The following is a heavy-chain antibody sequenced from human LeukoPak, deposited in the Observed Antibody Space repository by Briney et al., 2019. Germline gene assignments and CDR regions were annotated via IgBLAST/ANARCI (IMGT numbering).Heavy chain of an antibody. D-gene: IGHD3-16*02. J-gene: IGHJ4*02. CDR3: ARSLTFGGVIVIGFDY. CDR2: IYPGDSDT. Sequence: GESLKISCKGSGYSFTSYWIGWVRQMPGKGLEWMGIIYPGDSDTRYSPSFQGQVTISADKSISTAYLQWSSLQASDTAMYYCARSLTFGGVIVIGFDYWGQGTLVTVSS. CDR1: GYSFTSYW. V-gene: IGHV5-51*01.